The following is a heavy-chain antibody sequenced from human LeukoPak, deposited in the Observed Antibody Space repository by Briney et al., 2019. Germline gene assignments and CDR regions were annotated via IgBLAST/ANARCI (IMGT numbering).Heavy chain of an antibody. V-gene: IGHV1-2*02. Sequence: GASVKVSCKASGYTFTSYYMHWVRQAPGQGLEWMGWINPNSGGTNYAQKFQGRVTMTRDTSISTAYMELSRLRSDDTAVYYCARVGSGYGRAYYYMDVWGKGTTVTISS. CDR1: GYTFTSYY. D-gene: IGHD5-12*01. CDR3: ARVGSGYGRAYYYMDV. J-gene: IGHJ6*03. CDR2: INPNSGGT.